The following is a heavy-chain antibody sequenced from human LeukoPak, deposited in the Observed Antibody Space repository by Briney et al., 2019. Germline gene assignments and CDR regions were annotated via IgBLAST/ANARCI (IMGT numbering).Heavy chain of an antibody. CDR2: IYYSGST. Sequence: KPSETLSLTCTVSGGSISSSSYYWGWIRQPPGKGLEWIGSIYYSGSTYYNPSLKSRVTISVDTSKNQFPLKLSSVTAADTAVYYCARDYGGNFGGDAFDIWGQGTMVTVSS. CDR3: ARDYGGNFGGDAFDI. CDR1: GGSISSSSYY. J-gene: IGHJ3*02. D-gene: IGHD4-23*01. V-gene: IGHV4-39*02.